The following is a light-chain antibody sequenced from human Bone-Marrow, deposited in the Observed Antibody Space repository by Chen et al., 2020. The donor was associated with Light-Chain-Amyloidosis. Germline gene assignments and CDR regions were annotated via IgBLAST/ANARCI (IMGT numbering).Light chain of an antibody. J-gene: IGLJ3*02. CDR1: NIGSTS. V-gene: IGLV3-21*02. CDR2: DDR. Sequence: SYVLTQPSSVSVAPGQTATIACGGNNIGSTSVHWYQPTPGQAPLLVVYDDRDRPSGIPARLSGSNSGNTATLTISRVEAGDGAGYYCQVWDRSSDRPVCGGGTKLTVL. CDR3: QVWDRSSDRPV.